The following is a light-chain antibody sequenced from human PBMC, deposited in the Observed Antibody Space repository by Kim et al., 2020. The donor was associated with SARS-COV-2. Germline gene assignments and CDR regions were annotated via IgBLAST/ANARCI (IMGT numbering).Light chain of an antibody. J-gene: IGLJ2*01. CDR3: AAWDNSLNGVV. CDR1: GSHIGRNI. Sequence: GQRVYISCSGGGSHIGRNIINWYQQIPGPAPKLLMYNNDQRPSGVPARFSGSKSGTSASLAISGLQPEDEADYHCAAWDNSLNGVVFGGGTKLTVL. CDR2: NND. V-gene: IGLV1-44*01.